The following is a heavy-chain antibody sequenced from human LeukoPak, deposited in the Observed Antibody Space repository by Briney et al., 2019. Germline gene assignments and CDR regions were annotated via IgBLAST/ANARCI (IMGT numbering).Heavy chain of an antibody. CDR1: GFTFCSYE. D-gene: IGHD5-24*01. V-gene: IGHV3-48*03. Sequence: GGSLRLSCAASGFTFCSYEMNWVRQAPGKGLEWVSYISSSGSTIYYADSVKGRFTISRDNAKNSLYLQMNSLRAEDTAVYYCASLYGSYDAFDIWGQGTMVTVSS. J-gene: IGHJ3*02. CDR2: ISSSGSTI. CDR3: ASLYGSYDAFDI.